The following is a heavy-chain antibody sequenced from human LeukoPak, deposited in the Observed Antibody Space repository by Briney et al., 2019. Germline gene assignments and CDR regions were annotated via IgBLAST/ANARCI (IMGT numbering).Heavy chain of an antibody. CDR1: GFTFSSYA. CDR3: ARDLLGWELHYFDY. Sequence: GGSLRLSCAASGFTFSSYAMSWVRQAPGKGLEWVSSISSSSSYIYYADSVKGRFTISRDNAKNSLYLQMNSLRAEDTAVYYCARDLLGWELHYFDYWGQGTLVTVSS. V-gene: IGHV3-21*01. D-gene: IGHD1-26*01. J-gene: IGHJ4*02. CDR2: ISSSSSYI.